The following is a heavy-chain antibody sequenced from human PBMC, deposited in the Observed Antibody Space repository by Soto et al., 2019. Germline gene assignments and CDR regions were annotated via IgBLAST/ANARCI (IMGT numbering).Heavy chain of an antibody. Sequence: EVQLVESGGGLVKPGGSLRLSRAASGFTFSNAWMSWVRQAPGKGLEWVGRIKSKTDGGTTDYAAPVKGRFTISRDDSKNTLYLQMNSLKTEDTAVYYCTTDPPRTYYDYIWGVRGAFDIWGQGTMVTVSS. V-gene: IGHV3-15*01. CDR3: TTDPPRTYYDYIWGVRGAFDI. CDR1: GFTFSNAW. D-gene: IGHD3-16*01. CDR2: IKSKTDGGTT. J-gene: IGHJ3*02.